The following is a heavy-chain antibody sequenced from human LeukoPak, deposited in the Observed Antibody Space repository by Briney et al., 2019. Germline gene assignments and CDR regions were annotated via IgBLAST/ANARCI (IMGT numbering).Heavy chain of an antibody. Sequence: GGSLRLSCAASGFTVSSNSMSWVRQAPGKGLEWVAIISHHGASKNYADSVKGRFTISRDNAKNSLYLQMSSLRAEDTAVYYCASAENSGSYFVDYWGQGTLVTVSS. CDR2: ISHHGASK. V-gene: IGHV3-30-3*01. CDR1: GFTVSSNS. J-gene: IGHJ4*02. D-gene: IGHD1-26*01. CDR3: ASAENSGSYFVDY.